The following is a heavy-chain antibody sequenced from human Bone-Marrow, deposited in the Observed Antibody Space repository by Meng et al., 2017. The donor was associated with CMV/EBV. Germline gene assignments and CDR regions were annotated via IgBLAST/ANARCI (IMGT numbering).Heavy chain of an antibody. Sequence: ASVKVSCKPSGDTLTSYDINWVRQAAGQGLEWMGWMNPTTGNAGYAQRFQGRLTISRDTSIGVIYMELSSLRSDDTAVYYCARGRVRVGQRYTILNWDFDLWGRGTLVTVSS. CDR2: MNPTTGNA. V-gene: IGHV1-8*03. D-gene: IGHD1-14*01. CDR3: ARGRVRVGQRYTILNWDFDL. J-gene: IGHJ2*01. CDR1: GDTLTSYD.